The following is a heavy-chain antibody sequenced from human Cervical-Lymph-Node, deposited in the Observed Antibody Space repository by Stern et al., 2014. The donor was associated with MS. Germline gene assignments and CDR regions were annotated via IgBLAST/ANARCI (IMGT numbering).Heavy chain of an antibody. CDR1: GDSVSSNNAA. CDR3: ARAGYYMEAAFDF. V-gene: IGHV6-1*01. CDR2: TYFRSRWYN. J-gene: IGHJ3*01. Sequence: QMQLVQYGPGLVKPSQTLSLTCAISGDSVSSNNAAWSWIRQSPSRGLEWLGRTYFRSRWYNDYAVSVRTRVTISQDTSKNQFSLQLISVTPDDTAIYYCARAGYYMEAAFDFWGQGTVVTVSS. D-gene: IGHD3-22*01.